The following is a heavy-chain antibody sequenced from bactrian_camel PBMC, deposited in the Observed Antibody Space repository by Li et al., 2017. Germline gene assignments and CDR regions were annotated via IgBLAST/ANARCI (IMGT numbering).Heavy chain of an antibody. J-gene: IGHJ4*01. D-gene: IGHD5*01. CDR3: SVATTSATFNY. Sequence: QLVESGGGLVQPGGSLTLSCAASGFTFSNNWMHWVRQAPGKGLEWVSTINSAGGSTYYADSVKGRFAISRDNAKNTVYLQMNSLKPEDTALYYCSVATTSATFNYWGQGTQVTVS. V-gene: IGHV3S25*01. CDR2: INSAGGST. CDR1: GFTFSNNW.